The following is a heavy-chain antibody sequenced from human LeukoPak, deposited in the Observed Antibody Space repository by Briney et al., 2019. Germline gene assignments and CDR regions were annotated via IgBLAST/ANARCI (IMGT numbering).Heavy chain of an antibody. J-gene: IGHJ5*02. V-gene: IGHV3-23*01. CDR1: GFTFSSYA. CDR2: ISGSGGST. CDR3: ARVPAASLSGWWFDP. Sequence: SGGSLRLSCAASGFTFSSYAMSWVRQAPGKGLEWVSAISGSGGSTYYADSRKDRITISRDNSKHTLYLQMNSLRAEDTAVYYCARVPAASLSGWWFDPWGQGTLVTVSS. D-gene: IGHD2-2*01.